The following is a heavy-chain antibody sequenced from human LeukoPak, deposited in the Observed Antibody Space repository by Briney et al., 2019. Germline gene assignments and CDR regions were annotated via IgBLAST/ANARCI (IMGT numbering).Heavy chain of an antibody. CDR1: GITVSSNY. V-gene: IGHV3-66*04. CDR2: LYSGGNT. D-gene: IGHD5-18*01. CDR3: ARQQDTTNPGY. Sequence: TGGSLRLSCAASGITVSSNYMNWVRQAPGKGLEWVSILYSGGNTYYADSVKGRFTISRDNSKNTLYLQMNSLRAEDTAMYYCARQQDTTNPGYWGQGTLVTVSS. J-gene: IGHJ4*02.